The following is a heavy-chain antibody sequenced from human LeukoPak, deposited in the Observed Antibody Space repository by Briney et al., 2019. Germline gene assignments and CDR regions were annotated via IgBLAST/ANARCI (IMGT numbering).Heavy chain of an antibody. CDR1: GGTFSSYA. CDR3: ARELLNYYDSSGYPTGAFDI. CDR2: IIPIFGTA. Sequence: ASVKVSCKASGGTFSSYAISWVRQAPGQGLEWMGGIIPIFGTANYAQKFQGRVTITTDESTSTAYMGLSSLRSEDTAVYYCARELLNYYDSSGYPTGAFDIWGQGTMVTVSS. V-gene: IGHV1-69*05. J-gene: IGHJ3*02. D-gene: IGHD3-22*01.